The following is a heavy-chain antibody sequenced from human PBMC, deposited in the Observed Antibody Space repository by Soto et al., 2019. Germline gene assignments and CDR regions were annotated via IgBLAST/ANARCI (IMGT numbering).Heavy chain of an antibody. D-gene: IGHD5-18*01. Sequence: QVQLVQSGAEVKKPGASVKVSCKASGYTFTSYSISWVRQAPGQGLEWMGWISAYNGNTYHARKLQGRVTMTTDTSTRTAYMELRSLRSADTAVFYWASDVGYGLIDYWGQGTRVTVSS. J-gene: IGHJ4*02. V-gene: IGHV1-18*01. CDR1: GYTFTSYS. CDR3: ASDVGYGLIDY. CDR2: ISAYNGNT.